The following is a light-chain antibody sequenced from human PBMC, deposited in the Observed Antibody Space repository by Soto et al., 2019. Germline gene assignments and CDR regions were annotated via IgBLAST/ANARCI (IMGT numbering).Light chain of an antibody. CDR2: GAS. V-gene: IGKV3D-15*01. CDR3: HQYDSSPTLT. J-gene: IGKJ4*01. CDR1: QSVSSN. Sequence: EIVMTQSPATLSVSPGERATLSCRASQSVSSNLAWYQQKPGQAPRLLIYGASTRATATPERFSGSGSGTDFTLTISRLETEDLAVYYCHQYDSSPTLTVGGGTKGDIK.